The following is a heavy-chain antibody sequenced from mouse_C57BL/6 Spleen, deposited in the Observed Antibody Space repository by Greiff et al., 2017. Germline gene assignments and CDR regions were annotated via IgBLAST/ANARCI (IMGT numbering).Heavy chain of an antibody. CDR3: ARRLTGTWGYFDV. J-gene: IGHJ1*03. Sequence: VKLVESGAELVRPGASVKLSCKASGYTFTDYYINWVKQRPGQGLEWIARIYPGSGNTYYNEKFKGKATLTAEQSSSTASMQLSSLTSEDSAVYFCARRLTGTWGYFDVWGTGTTVTVSS. D-gene: IGHD4-1*01. CDR1: GYTFTDYY. V-gene: IGHV1-76*01. CDR2: IYPGSGNT.